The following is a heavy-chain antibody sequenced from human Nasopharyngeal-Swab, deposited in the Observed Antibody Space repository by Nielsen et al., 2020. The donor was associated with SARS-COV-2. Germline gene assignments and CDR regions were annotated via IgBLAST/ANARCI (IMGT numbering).Heavy chain of an antibody. Sequence: ASVKVSCKASGYTFTGFYVHWVRQAPGQGLECLGRINPSNGVTIYAQKFKGRVTVTTSSSTAYMEVTSLRSDDTAVYFCARGPETWRQLWRFDYWGQGTLVTVSS. CDR1: GYTFTGFY. D-gene: IGHD5-18*01. CDR3: ARGPETWRQLWRFDY. J-gene: IGHJ4*02. CDR2: INPSNGVT. V-gene: IGHV1-2*06.